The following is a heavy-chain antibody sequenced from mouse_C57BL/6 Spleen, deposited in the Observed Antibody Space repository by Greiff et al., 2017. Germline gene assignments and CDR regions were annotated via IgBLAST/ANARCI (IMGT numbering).Heavy chain of an antibody. CDR2: FYPGSGSI. CDR1: GHTLTEDT. Sequence: VKLMESGAELVKPGASVKLSCKASGHTLTEDTIHWVKQRSVQGLECIGWFYPGSGSIKYNEKFQDKATLNADKSASTVYMELSRLTSDHSAVYFCAKHEDPYYAMDYWGQGTSVTVSS. V-gene: IGHV1-62-2*01. J-gene: IGHJ4*01. CDR3: AKHEDPYYAMDY.